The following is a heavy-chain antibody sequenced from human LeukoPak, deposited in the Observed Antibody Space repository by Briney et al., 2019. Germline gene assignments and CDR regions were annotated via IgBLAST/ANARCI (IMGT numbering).Heavy chain of an antibody. CDR2: IYYSGST. V-gene: IGHV4-39*07. CDR1: GGSSSSRSYY. J-gene: IGHJ4*02. CDR3: ARLRSFRTY. Sequence: SETLSLTCTVSGGSSSSRSYYWGWIRQPPGKGLEWIGSIYYSGSTYYNPSLKSRVTISVDTSKNQFSLKLSSVTAADTAVYYCARLRSFRTYWGQGTLVTVSS. D-gene: IGHD4-17*01.